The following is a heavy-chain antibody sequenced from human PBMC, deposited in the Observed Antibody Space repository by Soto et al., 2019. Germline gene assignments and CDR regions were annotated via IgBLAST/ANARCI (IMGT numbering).Heavy chain of an antibody. CDR1: GGSITSGGYS. V-gene: IGHV4-30-2*01. CDR2: IYHSGST. CDR3: ARTVSGTFAP. J-gene: IGHJ5*02. D-gene: IGHD1-7*01. Sequence: QLQLQESGSGLVQPSQTLSLTCAVSGGSITSGGYSWSWIRQPPGKGLEWIGYIYHSGSTYYNPSLKSRVSIPVDRSKNQLSLKLSSVTAADTAVYDCARTVSGTFAPWRQGTLVHVSS.